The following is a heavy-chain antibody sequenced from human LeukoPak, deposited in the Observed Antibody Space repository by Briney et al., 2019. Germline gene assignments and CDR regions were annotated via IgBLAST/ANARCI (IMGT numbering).Heavy chain of an antibody. CDR2: IVVGSGNT. Sequence: SVRVSCKASGFTFTSSAMQWVRQARGQRLEWIGWIVVGSGNTNYAQKFQERVTITRDMSTSTAYMELSSLRSEDTAVYYCAADLNPSYDFWSGYPYGGNWFDPWGQGTLVTVSS. V-gene: IGHV1-58*02. D-gene: IGHD3-3*01. CDR3: AADLNPSYDFWSGYPYGGNWFDP. CDR1: GFTFTSSA. J-gene: IGHJ5*02.